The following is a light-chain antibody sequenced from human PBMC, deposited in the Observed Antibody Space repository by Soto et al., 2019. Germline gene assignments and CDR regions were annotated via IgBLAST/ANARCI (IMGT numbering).Light chain of an antibody. J-gene: IGKJ4*01. CDR3: PVSYCILIR. Sequence: SQRTHTTQNLSASVRDRVTSTCRSSQRISTYLDWYRQKPGKAPDLLIYAASSLPTGVPPRFSGSGSGTDFTLTISGLQAEDFATYCCPVSYCILIRFG. CDR1: QRISTY. CDR2: AAS. V-gene: IGKV1-39*01.